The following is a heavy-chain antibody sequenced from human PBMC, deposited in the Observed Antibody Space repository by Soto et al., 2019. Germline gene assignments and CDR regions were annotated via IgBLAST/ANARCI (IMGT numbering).Heavy chain of an antibody. V-gene: IGHV1-69*01. CDR2: IIPIFHTA. CDR1: GGTFSTYA. CDR3: VHRRDGYNSAFFDY. Sequence: QVQLVQSGAEVKKPGSSVKVSCKASGGTFSTYAFSWVRQAPVQGLEWMGGIIPIFHTATYAQKFQGRVKITADESTRTAYMALSSLRSEDPAVYYCVHRRDGYNSAFFDYWGQGSLFTVSS. D-gene: IGHD5-12*01. J-gene: IGHJ4*02.